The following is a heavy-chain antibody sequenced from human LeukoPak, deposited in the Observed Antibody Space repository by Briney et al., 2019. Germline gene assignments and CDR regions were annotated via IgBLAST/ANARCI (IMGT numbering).Heavy chain of an antibody. CDR1: GGSFSGYY. CDR3: ARAGNYYYGSGSYYNWFDP. Sequence: SETLSLTCAVYGGSFSGYYWSWIRQPPGKGLEWIGEINHSGSTNYNPSLKSRVTISVGTSKNQFSLKLSSVTAADTAVYYCARAGNYYYGSGSYYNWFDPWGQGTLVTVSS. J-gene: IGHJ5*02. CDR2: INHSGST. V-gene: IGHV4-34*01. D-gene: IGHD3-10*01.